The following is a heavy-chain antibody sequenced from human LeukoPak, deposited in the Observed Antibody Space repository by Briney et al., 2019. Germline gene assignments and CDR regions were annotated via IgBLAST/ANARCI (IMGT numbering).Heavy chain of an antibody. V-gene: IGHV3-23*01. CDR2: ISGSGGST. J-gene: IGHJ5*02. Sequence: GGSLRLSCAASGFTFSSYAMSWVRQAPGKGLEWVSAISGSGGSTYYADSVKGRFTISRDNSKNTLYLQMNSLRAEDTAVYYCTKGATSKTVLTGTPVDWFDPWGQGTLVTVSS. CDR1: GFTFSSYA. D-gene: IGHD1-20*01. CDR3: TKGATSKTVLTGTPVDWFDP.